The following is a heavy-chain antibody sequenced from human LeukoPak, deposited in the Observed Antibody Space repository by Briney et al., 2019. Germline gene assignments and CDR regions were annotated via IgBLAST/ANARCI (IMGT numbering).Heavy chain of an antibody. CDR1: GYSLTEIS. D-gene: IGHD5-24*01. V-gene: IGHV1-24*01. CDR2: FDPEDGER. CDR3: ATDRDGYNYYFDS. J-gene: IGHJ4*02. Sequence: ASVKVPCKVSGYSLTEISMHWVRQAPGKGLEWMGGFDPEDGERMSAQKFQGRVTMTEDTSTDTAYMELSSLRPEDTAVYYCATDRDGYNYYFDSWGQGTLVTVSS.